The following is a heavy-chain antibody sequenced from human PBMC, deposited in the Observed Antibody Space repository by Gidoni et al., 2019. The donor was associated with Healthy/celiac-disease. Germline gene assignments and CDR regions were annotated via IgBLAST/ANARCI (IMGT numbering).Heavy chain of an antibody. J-gene: IGHJ6*02. CDR3: ARDKDDYDSRRGMDV. D-gene: IGHD3-22*01. CDR2: IWYDGSNK. CDR1: GFTFSSYG. V-gene: IGHV3-33*01. Sequence: QVQLVESGGGVVQPGWSLRLSCAASGFTFSSYGMHWVRQAPGKGLEWVAVIWYDGSNKYYADSVKGRFTISRDNSKNTLYLQMNSLRAEDTAVYYCARDKDDYDSRRGMDVWGQGTTVTVSS.